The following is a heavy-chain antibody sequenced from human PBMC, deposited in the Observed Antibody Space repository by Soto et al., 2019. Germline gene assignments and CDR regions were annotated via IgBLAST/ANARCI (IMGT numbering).Heavy chain of an antibody. CDR1: GFTFSSYS. CDR3: ARRGIAAAARPYYFDY. J-gene: IGHJ4*02. V-gene: IGHV3-48*02. Sequence: EVQLVESGGGLVQPGGSLRLSCAASGFTFSSYSMNWVRQAPGKGLEWVSYISSSSSTIYYADSVKGRFTISRDNAKNSLYLQMNSLRDEDTAVYYCARRGIAAAARPYYFDYWGQGTLVTVSS. CDR2: ISSSSSTI. D-gene: IGHD6-13*01.